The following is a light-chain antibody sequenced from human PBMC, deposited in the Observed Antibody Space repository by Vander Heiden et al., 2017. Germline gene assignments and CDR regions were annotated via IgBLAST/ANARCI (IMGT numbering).Light chain of an antibody. CDR1: QSVSSY. Sequence: EIVLPQSPATLSLSPGERATLPCRARQSVSSYLAWYQQKPGQAPRLLIYDASNRATGIPARFSGSGSGTDFTLTISSLEAEDVAVYYCQQRSNWPLTFGGGTKVEIK. CDR2: DAS. CDR3: QQRSNWPLT. V-gene: IGKV3-11*01. J-gene: IGKJ4*01.